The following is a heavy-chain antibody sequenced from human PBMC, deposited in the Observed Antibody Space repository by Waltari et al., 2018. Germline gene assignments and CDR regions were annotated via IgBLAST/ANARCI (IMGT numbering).Heavy chain of an antibody. V-gene: IGHV1-69*01. D-gene: IGHD2-2*01. CDR3: ARAKRTILDHGCFDY. CDR1: GGTFSSYA. CDR2: IIPIFGTA. J-gene: IGHJ4*02. Sequence: QVQLVQSGAEVKKPGSSVTVSCQASGGTFSSYAISWVRPAPGQGLEWMGGIIPIFGTANYAQKFQGRVTITADESTSTAYMELSSLRSEDTAVYYCARAKRTILDHGCFDYWGQGTLVTVSS.